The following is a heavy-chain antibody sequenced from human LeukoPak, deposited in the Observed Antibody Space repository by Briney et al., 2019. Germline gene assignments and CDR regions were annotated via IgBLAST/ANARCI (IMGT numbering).Heavy chain of an antibody. CDR1: GGSISSYY. Sequence: SETLSLTCTVSGGSISSYYWSWLRQPPGKGLEWIGYIYYSGSTNYNPSLKSRATISVDTSKNQFSLKLSSVTAADTAVYYCARDRLWFGFDYWGQGTLVTVSS. J-gene: IGHJ4*02. V-gene: IGHV4-59*01. CDR2: IYYSGST. CDR3: ARDRLWFGFDY. D-gene: IGHD3-10*01.